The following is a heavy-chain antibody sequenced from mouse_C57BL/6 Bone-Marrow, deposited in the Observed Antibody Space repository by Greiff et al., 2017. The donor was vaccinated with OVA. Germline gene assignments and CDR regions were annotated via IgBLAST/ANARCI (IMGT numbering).Heavy chain of an antibody. D-gene: IGHD1-1*01. J-gene: IGHJ1*03. CDR2: IYPGSGNT. CDR3: AREGTTVVATYYWYFDV. Sequence: VQLQQSGAELVRPGASVKLSCKASGYTFTDYYINWVKQRPGQGLEWIARIYPGSGNTYYNEKFKGKATLTAEKSSSTAYMQLSSLTSEDSAVYFCAREGTTVVATYYWYFDVWGTGTTVTVSS. CDR1: GYTFTDYY. V-gene: IGHV1-76*01.